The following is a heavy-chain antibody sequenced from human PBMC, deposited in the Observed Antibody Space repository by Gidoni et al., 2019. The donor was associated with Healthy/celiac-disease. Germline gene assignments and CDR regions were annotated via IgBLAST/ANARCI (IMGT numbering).Heavy chain of an antibody. CDR2: ISYDGSNK. V-gene: IGHV3-30*18. Sequence: QVQLVESGGGVVQPGRSLRLSCAASGFTFSSYGMHWVRQAPGKGLEWVAVISYDGSNKYYADSVKGRFTISRDNSKNTLYLQMNSLRAEDTAVYYCAKEVGYCSSTSCHIDYWGQGTLVTVSS. CDR1: GFTFSSYG. J-gene: IGHJ4*02. CDR3: AKEVGYCSSTSCHIDY. D-gene: IGHD2-2*02.